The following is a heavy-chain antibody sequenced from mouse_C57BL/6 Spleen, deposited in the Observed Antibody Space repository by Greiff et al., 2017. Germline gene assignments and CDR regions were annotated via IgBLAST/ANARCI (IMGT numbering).Heavy chain of an antibody. D-gene: IGHD1-1*01. CDR3: ARSAFYYYGSTYYFDY. J-gene: IGHJ2*01. CDR2: IYPRDGST. CDR1: GYTFTSYD. V-gene: IGHV1-85*01. Sequence: QVQLKQSGPELVKPGASVKLSCKASGYTFTSYDINWVKQRPGQGLEWIGWIYPRDGSTKYNEKFKGKATLTVDTSSSTAYMELHSLTSEDSAVYFCARSAFYYYGSTYYFDYWGQGTTLTVSS.